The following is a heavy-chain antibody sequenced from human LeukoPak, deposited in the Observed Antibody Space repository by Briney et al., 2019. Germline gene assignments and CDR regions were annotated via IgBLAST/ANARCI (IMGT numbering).Heavy chain of an antibody. CDR2: INHSGST. V-gene: IGHV4-34*01. CDR1: GGSFSGYY. D-gene: IGHD3-9*01. J-gene: IGHJ4*02. Sequence: SETLSLTCTVYGGSFSGYYWSWIRQPPGKGLEWIGEINHSGSTNYNPSLKSRVTISVDTSKTQFSLKLSSVTAADTAVYYCARVRYSDVLTGYYGDGYFDYWGQGTLVTVSS. CDR3: ARVRYSDVLTGYYGDGYFDY.